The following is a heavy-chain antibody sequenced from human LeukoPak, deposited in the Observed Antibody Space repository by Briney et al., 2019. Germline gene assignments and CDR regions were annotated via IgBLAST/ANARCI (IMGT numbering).Heavy chain of an antibody. J-gene: IGHJ4*02. CDR3: ASPARYDFWSGLYYFDY. V-gene: IGHV4-39*01. CDR1: GGSISSSSYY. D-gene: IGHD3-3*01. CDR2: IYYSGST. Sequence: KPSETLSLTCTVSGGSISSSSYYWGWIRQPPGKGLEWIGSIYYSGSTYYNPSLKSRVSISVDTSKNQFSLKLSSVAAADTAVYYCASPARYDFWSGLYYFDYWGQGTLVTVSS.